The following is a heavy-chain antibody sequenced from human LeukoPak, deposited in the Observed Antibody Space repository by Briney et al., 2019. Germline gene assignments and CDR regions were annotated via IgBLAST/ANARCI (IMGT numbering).Heavy chain of an antibody. V-gene: IGHV3-11*01. CDR1: GFTFSDYY. Sequence: GGSLRLSCAASGFTFSDYYMSWIRQAPGKGLEWVSYISSSGIIYYADSVKGRFTISRDNAKNSLYLQMNSLRAEDTAVYYCARVEWEPIFDYWGQGTLVTVSS. CDR3: ARVEWEPIFDY. J-gene: IGHJ4*02. D-gene: IGHD1-26*01. CDR2: ISSSGII.